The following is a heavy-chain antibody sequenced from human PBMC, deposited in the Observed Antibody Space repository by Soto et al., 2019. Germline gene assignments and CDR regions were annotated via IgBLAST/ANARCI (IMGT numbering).Heavy chain of an antibody. J-gene: IGHJ4*02. D-gene: IGHD3-10*01. CDR2: ISAYNGNT. CDR3: GRGRSGQLVVFY. CDR1: GYTFTSYG. Sequence: ASVKVSCKASGYTFTSYGISWVRQAPGQGLEWMGWISAYNGNTNYAQKLQGRVTMTTDTSTSTVYMELNNLSPDDTAVYYCGRGRSGQLVVFYWGQGTPVTVSS. V-gene: IGHV1-18*01.